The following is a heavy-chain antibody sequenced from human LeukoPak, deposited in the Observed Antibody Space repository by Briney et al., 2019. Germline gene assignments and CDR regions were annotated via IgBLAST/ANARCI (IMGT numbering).Heavy chain of an antibody. J-gene: IGHJ4*02. D-gene: IGHD4-17*01. Sequence: GGSLRLSCAASGFTFSSHWMTWVRLAPGKGLGWVANIKQGGSQKYYVDSVKGRLTISRDDAKSTLFLQMNNLRAEASALYYCARGPNFGDYVDFLDSWGQGTLVTVSS. CDR2: IKQGGSQK. CDR3: ARGPNFGDYVDFLDS. V-gene: IGHV3-7*01. CDR1: GFTFSSHW.